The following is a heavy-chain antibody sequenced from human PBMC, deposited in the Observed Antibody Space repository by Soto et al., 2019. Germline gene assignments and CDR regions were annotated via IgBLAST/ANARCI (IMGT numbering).Heavy chain of an antibody. CDR3: ASRITGSPNYSYGMDV. D-gene: IGHD1-20*01. J-gene: IGHJ6*02. Sequence: QVQLVQSGAEVKKPGSSVKVSCKASGGTFSSYAINWVRQAPGQGLEWMGGIIPIFGTADYAQKFQGRVTITADESTSTANMELSSPRSEDTAVYYCASRITGSPNYSYGMDVWGQGTTVTVSS. CDR1: GGTFSSYA. V-gene: IGHV1-69*12. CDR2: IIPIFGTA.